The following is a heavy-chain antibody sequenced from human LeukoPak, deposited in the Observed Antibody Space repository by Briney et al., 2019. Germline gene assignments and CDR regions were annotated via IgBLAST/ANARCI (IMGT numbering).Heavy chain of an antibody. Sequence: SETLSLTCTVSGGSVSTGSYYWSWIRQPAGRGLEWIGHIHTSGTMNYNASLKSRVRVSVETSKNQFSLRLSSVTAADTAVYFCARGILRDYYDSSGFYHRGGVGYWGQGTLVTVSS. V-gene: IGHV4-61*09. CDR1: GGSVSTGSYY. D-gene: IGHD3-22*01. CDR2: IHTSGTM. J-gene: IGHJ4*02. CDR3: ARGILRDYYDSSGFYHRGGVGY.